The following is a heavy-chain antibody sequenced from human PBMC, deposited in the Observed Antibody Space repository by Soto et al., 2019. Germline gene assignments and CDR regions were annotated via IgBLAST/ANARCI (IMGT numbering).Heavy chain of an antibody. J-gene: IGHJ6*02. CDR1: GFTFSSYW. CDR3: ARTRWLGPGYYYYYGMDV. V-gene: IGHV3-7*03. D-gene: IGHD6-19*01. Sequence: LRLSCAASGFTFSSYWMSWVRQAPGKGLEWVANIKQDGSEKYYVDSVKGRFTISRDNAKNSLYLQMNSLRAEDTAVYYCARTRWLGPGYYYYYGMDVWGQGTTVTVSS. CDR2: IKQDGSEK.